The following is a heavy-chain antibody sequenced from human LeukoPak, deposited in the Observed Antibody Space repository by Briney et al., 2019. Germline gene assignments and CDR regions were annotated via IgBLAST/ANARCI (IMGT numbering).Heavy chain of an antibody. Sequence: SETLSLTCSVSGFSINTDYYWAWVRQPPGKAMEWLGSMFFTGTTHYSPSLKSRVTISIDTSKNQFSLKLRSVTAEDTAVYYCARAHYGDYADYWGRGTLVTVSS. CDR1: GFSINTDYY. V-gene: IGHV4-38-2*02. D-gene: IGHD4-17*01. J-gene: IGHJ4*02. CDR3: ARAHYGDYADY. CDR2: MFFTGTT.